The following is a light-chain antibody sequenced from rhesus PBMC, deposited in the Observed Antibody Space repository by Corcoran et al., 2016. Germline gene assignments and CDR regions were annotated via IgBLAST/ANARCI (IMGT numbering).Light chain of an antibody. CDR3: QQGDSNPCS. Sequence: DIQMSQSPSSLSASVGDRVTITCRASQGISSYLNWYQQKPGKAPKLLIYYANSLASGVPSRFSVRGSGTEFTLHISSRQPEDFAAYYWQQGDSNPCSFGQGTKVEIK. J-gene: IGKJ2*01. V-gene: IGKV1-32*02. CDR1: QGISSY. CDR2: YAN.